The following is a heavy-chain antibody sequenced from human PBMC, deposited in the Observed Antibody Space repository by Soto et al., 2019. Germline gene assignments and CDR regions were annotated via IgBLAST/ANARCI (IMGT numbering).Heavy chain of an antibody. CDR1: GYTFTSYD. V-gene: IGHV1-8*01. CDR3: SRGMGEELRFLERFQVRRPLYYFDY. J-gene: IGHJ4*02. Sequence: GASVKVSCKASGYTFTSYDINWVRQATGQGLEWMGRMNPNSGNTGYAQKLQGRVTMTRNTSISTAYMELSSLRSEDTAVYYCSRGMGEELRFLERFQVRRPLYYFDYWGQGTLVTAPQ. CDR2: MNPNSGNT. D-gene: IGHD3-3*01.